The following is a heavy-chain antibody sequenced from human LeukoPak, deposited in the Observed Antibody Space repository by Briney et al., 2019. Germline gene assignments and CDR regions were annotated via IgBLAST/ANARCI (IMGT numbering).Heavy chain of an antibody. CDR3: ARSAYFDWLFYGY. V-gene: IGHV4-31*03. CDR1: GGSISRGGYY. D-gene: IGHD3-9*01. CDR2: IYYSGST. J-gene: IGHJ4*02. Sequence: SETLSLTCTVSGGSISRGGYYWSWIRQHPGKGLEWIGYIYYSGSTYYNPSLKSRVTISVDTSKNQFSLKLSSVTAADTAVYYCARSAYFDWLFYGYWGQGTLVTVSS.